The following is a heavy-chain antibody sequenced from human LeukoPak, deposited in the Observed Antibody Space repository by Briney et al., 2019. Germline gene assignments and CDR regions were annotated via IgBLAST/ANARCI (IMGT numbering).Heavy chain of an antibody. CDR1: GGSISSYY. CDR3: AXTPHYYGSGSYFWWFDP. D-gene: IGHD3-10*01. Sequence: SETLSLTCTVSGGSISSYYWSWIRQPPGKGLEWIGYIYYSGSTNYTPSLKSRVTISVDTSKNQFSLKLSSVTAADTAVYYCAXTPHYYGSGSYFWWFDPWGQGTLVTVSS. V-gene: IGHV4-59*01. CDR2: IYYSGST. J-gene: IGHJ5*02.